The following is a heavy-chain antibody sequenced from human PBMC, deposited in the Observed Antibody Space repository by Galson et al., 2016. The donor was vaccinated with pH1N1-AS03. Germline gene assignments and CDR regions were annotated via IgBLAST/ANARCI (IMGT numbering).Heavy chain of an antibody. CDR3: ARDMRGTDVFDI. J-gene: IGHJ3*02. Sequence: IFAVYYLHCVRQATGQGLEWLGRINPNTGVTNFGQKVQGRVTMSRDTSITTAYMELTRLTSDDMAVYYCARDMRGTDVFDIWGQGTMVTVSS. CDR1: IFAVYY. CDR2: INPNTGVT. D-gene: IGHD2-2*01. V-gene: IGHV1-2*06.